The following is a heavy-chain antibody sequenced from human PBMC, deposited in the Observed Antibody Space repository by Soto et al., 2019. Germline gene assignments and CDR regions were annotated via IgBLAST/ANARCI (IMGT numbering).Heavy chain of an antibody. J-gene: IGHJ6*02. D-gene: IGHD3-10*01. CDR2: ISGSGGST. Sequence: EVQLLESGGGLVQPGGSLRLSCAASGFTFSSYAMSWVLQAPGKGLEWVSAISGSGGSTYYADSVKGRFTISRDNSKNTLYLQMNSLRAEDTAVYYCAKERRGSGSYSYYYYYGMDVWGQGTTVTVSS. V-gene: IGHV3-23*01. CDR3: AKERRGSGSYSYYYYYGMDV. CDR1: GFTFSSYA.